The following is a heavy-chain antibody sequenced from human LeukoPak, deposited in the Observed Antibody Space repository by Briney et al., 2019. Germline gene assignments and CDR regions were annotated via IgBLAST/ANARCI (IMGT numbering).Heavy chain of an antibody. CDR1: GGSFSGYY. CDR2: IYASGTT. CDR3: ARDRPGTYFDY. J-gene: IGHJ4*02. Sequence: SETLSLTCAVYGGSFSGYYWTWIRQPAGKGLEWIGRIYASGTTDYNPSLKSRVTISRDMSKNHFSLNLSSVTAADTAIYYCARDRPGTYFDYWGQGTLVTVSS. V-gene: IGHV4-4*07. D-gene: IGHD1-26*01.